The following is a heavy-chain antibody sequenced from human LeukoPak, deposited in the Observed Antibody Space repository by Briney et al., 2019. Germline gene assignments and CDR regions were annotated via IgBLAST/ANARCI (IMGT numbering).Heavy chain of an antibody. Sequence: SQTLSLTCTVSGGSISSGGYYWSWIRQHPGKGLEWIGYIYYSGSTYYNPSLKSRVTISVDTSKNQFSLKPSSVTAADTAVYYCARAFHSGYDLEGFDYWGQGTLVTVSS. CDR3: ARAFHSGYDLEGFDY. CDR1: GGSISSGGYY. J-gene: IGHJ4*02. D-gene: IGHD5-12*01. CDR2: IYYSGST. V-gene: IGHV4-31*03.